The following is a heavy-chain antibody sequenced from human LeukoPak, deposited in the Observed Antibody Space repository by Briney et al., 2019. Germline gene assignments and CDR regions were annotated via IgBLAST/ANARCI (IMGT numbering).Heavy chain of an antibody. J-gene: IGHJ5*02. CDR2: VYFSGST. CDR1: GVSIGSTHYY. Sequence: PSETLSLTCTVSGVSIGSTHYYWGWIRQPAGKGLKWIGRVYFSGSTNYNPSLKGRVTISDDTSKNQFSLSLMSVTAADTAVYYCVKDGGHTALDPWGQGTQVTVSS. CDR3: VKDGGHTALDP. D-gene: IGHD3-16*01. V-gene: IGHV4-61*02.